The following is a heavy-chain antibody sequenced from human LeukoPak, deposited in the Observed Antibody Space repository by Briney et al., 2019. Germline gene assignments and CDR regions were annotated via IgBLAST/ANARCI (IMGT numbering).Heavy chain of an antibody. J-gene: IGHJ5*02. Sequence: GGSLRLSCAASGFTFSSYWMHWVRQTPGKGLVWVSRINSDGSTTSYADSVKGRFTISRDNAKNTLYLQMSSLRAEDTAVYYCARARDYGDYVNWFNPWGQGTLVTVSS. D-gene: IGHD4-17*01. CDR2: INSDGSTT. V-gene: IGHV3-74*01. CDR1: GFTFSSYW. CDR3: ARARDYGDYVNWFNP.